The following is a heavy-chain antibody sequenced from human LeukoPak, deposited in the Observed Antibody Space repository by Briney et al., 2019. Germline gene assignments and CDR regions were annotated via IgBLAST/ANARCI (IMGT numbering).Heavy chain of an antibody. CDR2: IIPIFGTA. J-gene: IGHJ4*02. CDR3: ARGGQLAAPLDY. V-gene: IGHV1-69*13. D-gene: IGHD6-13*01. CDR1: GGTFSSYA. Sequence: SVNVSCTASGGTFSSYAISWVRQAPGQGLEWMGGIIPIFGTANYAQKFQGRVTITAGESTSTAYMELSSLRSEDTAVYYCARGGQLAAPLDYWGQGTLVTVSS.